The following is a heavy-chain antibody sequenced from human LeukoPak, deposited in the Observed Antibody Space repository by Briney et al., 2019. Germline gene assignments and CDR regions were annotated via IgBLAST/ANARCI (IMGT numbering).Heavy chain of an antibody. CDR2: ISAYNGNT. D-gene: IGHD3-22*01. Sequence: ASVKVSCKASGYTFTSYYMHWVRQAPGQGLEWMGWISAYNGNTNYAQKLQGRVTMTTDTSTSTAYMELRSLRSDDTAVYYCARERGLYYYDSSGYSDYWGQGTLVTVSS. J-gene: IGHJ4*02. CDR1: GYTFTSYY. CDR3: ARERGLYYYDSSGYSDY. V-gene: IGHV1-18*04.